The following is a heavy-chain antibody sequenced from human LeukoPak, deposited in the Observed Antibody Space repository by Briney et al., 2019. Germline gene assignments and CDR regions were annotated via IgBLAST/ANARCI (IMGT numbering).Heavy chain of an antibody. CDR3: GRVVTGFDYYMDV. D-gene: IGHD1-14*01. V-gene: IGHV4-39*01. Sequence: PSETLSLTCTVSGDSISSSSYYWGWIRQPPGMGLEWIENMYYSGSSHYNPSLKSRATISVDTSKNQFSLKLSSVTAADTAVYYCGRVVTGFDYYMDVWGKGTTVIVS. CDR1: GDSISSSSYY. J-gene: IGHJ6*03. CDR2: MYYSGSS.